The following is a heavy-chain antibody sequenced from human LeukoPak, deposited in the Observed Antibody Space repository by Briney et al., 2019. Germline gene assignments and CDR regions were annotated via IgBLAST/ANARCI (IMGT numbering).Heavy chain of an antibody. Sequence: ASVKVSCKASGYIFIGYYMHWVRQAPGQGLEWMGWINPNSGGTNYAQKFQGWVTMTRDTSISTAYMELSRLRSDDTAVYYCARARTRYCSGGSCPRIIFDYWGQGTLVTVSS. CDR1: GYIFIGYY. J-gene: IGHJ4*02. V-gene: IGHV1-2*04. CDR2: INPNSGGT. D-gene: IGHD2-15*01. CDR3: ARARTRYCSGGSCPRIIFDY.